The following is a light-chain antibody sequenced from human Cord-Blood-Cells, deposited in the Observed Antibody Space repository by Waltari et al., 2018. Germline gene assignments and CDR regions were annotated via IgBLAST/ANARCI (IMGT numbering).Light chain of an antibody. V-gene: IGKV4-1*01. Sequence: DIVMTQYPDSLAVSLGETATINCKSSQSVLYSSNNKNYLAWYQQKPGQPPKLLIYWASTRESGVPDRFSGSGSGTDFTLTISSLQAEDVAVYYCQQYYSTPLYSFGQGTKLEIK. CDR2: WAS. CDR3: QQYYSTPLYS. J-gene: IGKJ2*03. CDR1: QSVLYSSNNKNY.